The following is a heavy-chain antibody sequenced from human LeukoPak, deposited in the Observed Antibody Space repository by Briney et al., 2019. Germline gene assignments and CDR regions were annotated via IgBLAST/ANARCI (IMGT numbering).Heavy chain of an antibody. CDR3: ARGYCGGDCYPHDY. CDR1: GYTFTTYG. Sequence: ASVKVSCKTSGYTFTTYGITWVRQAPGQGLEWMGIINPSGGSTSYAQKFQGRVTMTRDMSTSTVYMELSSLRSEDTAVYYCARGYCGGDCYPHDYWGQGTLVTVSS. V-gene: IGHV1-46*01. J-gene: IGHJ4*02. CDR2: INPSGGST. D-gene: IGHD2-21*02.